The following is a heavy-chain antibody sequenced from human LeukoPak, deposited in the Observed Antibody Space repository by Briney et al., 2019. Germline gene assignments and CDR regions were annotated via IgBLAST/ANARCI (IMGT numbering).Heavy chain of an antibody. J-gene: IGHJ4*02. CDR1: GFTFSDYY. CDR3: ARDNVGSYDY. D-gene: IGHD1-26*01. V-gene: IGHV3-72*01. Sequence: GGSLRLSCAASGFTFSDYYMDWVRQTPGKGLEWIGRSKNKADSYTTHYAASVKGRFTISRDDSKNSLYLQMNSLKTEDTAVYYCARDNVGSYDYWGQGTLVTVS. CDR2: SKNKADSYTT.